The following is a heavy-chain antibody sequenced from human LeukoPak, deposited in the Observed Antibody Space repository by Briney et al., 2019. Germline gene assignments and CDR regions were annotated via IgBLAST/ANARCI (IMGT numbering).Heavy chain of an antibody. Sequence: GASVKVSCKASGGTFSSYAINWVRQAPGQGLEWMGGIIPIFGTANYAQKFQGRVTITADESTSTAYMELSSLRSEDTAVYYCARGPPDYYGDYWGQGTLVTVSS. J-gene: IGHJ4*02. CDR2: IIPIFGTA. CDR1: GGTFSSYA. D-gene: IGHD3-10*01. V-gene: IGHV1-69*13. CDR3: ARGPPDYYGDY.